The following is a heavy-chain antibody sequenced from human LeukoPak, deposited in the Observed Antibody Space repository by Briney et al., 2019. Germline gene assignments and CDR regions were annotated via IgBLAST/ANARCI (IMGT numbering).Heavy chain of an antibody. J-gene: IGHJ4*01. CDR1: GFTLRNYR. Sequence: GGSLRLSCTASGFTLRNYRMHWVRQVPGKPPVWVPRIGGDGSVTNYADSVQGRFTISRDNAKNMVYLQINTLRGEDTGVYYCARYSSSSGGASYYLDYWGHGTLVTVSS. V-gene: IGHV3-74*01. D-gene: IGHD6-6*01. CDR3: ARYSSSSGGASYYLDY. CDR2: IGGDGSVT.